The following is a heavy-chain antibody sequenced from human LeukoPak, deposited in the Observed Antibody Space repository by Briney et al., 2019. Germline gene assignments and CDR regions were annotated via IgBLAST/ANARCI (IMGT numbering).Heavy chain of an antibody. CDR3: AKDDGWFGELSSDAFDI. J-gene: IGHJ3*02. CDR2: ISGSGGST. CDR1: GFTFSSYA. D-gene: IGHD3-10*01. V-gene: IGHV3-23*01. Sequence: GGSLRLSCAASGFTFSSYAMSWVRQAPGKGLEWVSAISGSGGSTYYADSVKGRFTISRDNSKNTLYLQMNSLGAEDTAVYYCAKDDGWFGELSSDAFDIWGQGTMVTVSS.